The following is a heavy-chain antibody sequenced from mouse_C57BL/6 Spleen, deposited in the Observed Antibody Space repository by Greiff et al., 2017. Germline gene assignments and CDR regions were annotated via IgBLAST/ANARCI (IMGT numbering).Heavy chain of an antibody. Sequence: DVMLVESGGGLVQPGGSMKLSCAASGFTFSDAWMDWVRQSPEKGLEWVAEIRNKANNHATYYAESVKGRFTISSDDSKSSVYLQMNSLRAEDTGIYYCTRVELGRNYAMDYWGQGTSVTVSS. V-gene: IGHV6-6*01. CDR1: GFTFSDAW. CDR2: IRNKANNHAT. J-gene: IGHJ4*01. D-gene: IGHD4-1*01. CDR3: TRVELGRNYAMDY.